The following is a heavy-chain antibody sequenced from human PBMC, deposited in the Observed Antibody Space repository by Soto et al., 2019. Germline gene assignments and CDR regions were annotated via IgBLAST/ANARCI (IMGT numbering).Heavy chain of an antibody. V-gene: IGHV3-7*05. J-gene: IGHJ3*02. D-gene: IGHD1-26*01. CDR1: GFTFSSYW. Sequence: PGGSLRLSCAASGFTFSSYWMSWVRQAPGKGLEWVANIKQDGSEKYYVDSVKGRFTISRDNAKNSLYLQMNSLRAEDTAVYYCARELFIDRSDDAFDIWGQGTMVTVSS. CDR3: ARELFIDRSDDAFDI. CDR2: IKQDGSEK.